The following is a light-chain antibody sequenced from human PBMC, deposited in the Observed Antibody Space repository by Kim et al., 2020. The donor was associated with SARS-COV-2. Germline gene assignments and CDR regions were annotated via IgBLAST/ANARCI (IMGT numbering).Light chain of an antibody. Sequence: QPVLTQSPSASASLGASVKLACTLNSGHNDYAVAWHQQQPEKGPRYLMKVNSDGSHIKGDGIPDRFSGSSSGTQRYLTISSLQSEDEADYYCHTWGAGIHVFGGGTQLTVL. CDR3: HTWGAGIHV. CDR1: SGHNDYA. J-gene: IGLJ2*01. V-gene: IGLV4-69*01. CDR2: VNSDGSH.